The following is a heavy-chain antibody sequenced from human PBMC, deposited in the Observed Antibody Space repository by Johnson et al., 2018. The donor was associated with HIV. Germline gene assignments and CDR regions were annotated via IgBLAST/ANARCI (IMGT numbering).Heavy chain of an antibody. Sequence: EVQLVESGGVVVQPGGSLRLSCAASGFTFDDYAMHWVRQAPGKGLEWVSLISWDGGSTYYVALVKGRFTISRDNSKHTLYLQMNSLRAEDKAVYYCARVGTMIVVVITYAAFDIWGQGTMVTVSS. CDR1: GFTFDDYA. V-gene: IGHV3-43D*03. J-gene: IGHJ3*02. CDR3: ARVGTMIVVVITYAAFDI. D-gene: IGHD3-22*01. CDR2: ISWDGGST.